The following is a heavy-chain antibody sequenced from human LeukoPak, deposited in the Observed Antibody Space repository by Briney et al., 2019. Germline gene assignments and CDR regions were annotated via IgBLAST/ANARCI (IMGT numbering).Heavy chain of an antibody. Sequence: SETLSLTCTVSGGSISSSSYYWGWIRQPPGKGLEWIGSIYYSGSTYYNPSLKSRVTISVDTSKNQFSLKLSSVTAANTAVYYCARERIGGHGDYWGQGTLVTVSS. CDR2: IYYSGST. D-gene: IGHD2-15*01. J-gene: IGHJ4*02. CDR1: GGSISSSSYY. V-gene: IGHV4-39*07. CDR3: ARERIGGHGDY.